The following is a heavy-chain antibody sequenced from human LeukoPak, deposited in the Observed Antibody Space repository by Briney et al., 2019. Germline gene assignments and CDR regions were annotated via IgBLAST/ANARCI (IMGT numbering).Heavy chain of an antibody. V-gene: IGHV3-7*01. CDR1: GFTLSSYW. Sequence: GGPLRLSCAASGFTLSSYWMSWVRQAPGKGLEWVANIKYDGSEKNYVDSVKGRFAISRDNARNSLYLQMNSLRAEDTAVYYCARDIEAAGLFFDYWGRGALVTVSS. CDR3: ARDIEAAGLFFDY. J-gene: IGHJ4*02. D-gene: IGHD6-13*01. CDR2: IKYDGSEK.